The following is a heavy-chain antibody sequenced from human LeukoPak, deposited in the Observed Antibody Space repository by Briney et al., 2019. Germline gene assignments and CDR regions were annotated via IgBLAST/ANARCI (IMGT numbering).Heavy chain of an antibody. CDR3: AKDYSGSFGAFDI. J-gene: IGHJ3*02. V-gene: IGHV3-9*03. CDR2: ISWNSGSI. Sequence: PGGSLRLSCAASGFTFDDYAMHWVRQAPGKGLEWVSGISWNSGSIGYADSVKGRFTISRDNAKNSLYLQMNSLRAEDMALYYCAKDYSGSFGAFDIWGQGTMVTVSS. CDR1: GFTFDDYA. D-gene: IGHD1-26*01.